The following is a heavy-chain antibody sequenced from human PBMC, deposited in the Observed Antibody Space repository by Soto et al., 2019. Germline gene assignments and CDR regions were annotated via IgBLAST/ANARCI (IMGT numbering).Heavy chain of an antibody. CDR1: GGSMSSSNW. V-gene: IGHV4-4*02. J-gene: IGHJ4*02. CDR2: THHSGRT. CDR3: AGSEATALDY. D-gene: IGHD1-26*01. Sequence: PSEALSLTCIVSGGSMSSSNWWNLVRHPPGKGLEWIGETHHSGRTNYNPSLKSRVIISVDESKNHFSLKLSSVTAADTAVYYCAGSEATALDYWGQGTLVTVSS.